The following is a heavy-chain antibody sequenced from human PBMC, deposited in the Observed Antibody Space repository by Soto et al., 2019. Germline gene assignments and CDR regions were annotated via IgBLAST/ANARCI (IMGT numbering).Heavy chain of an antibody. V-gene: IGHV4-61*01. J-gene: IGHJ4*02. Sequence: SSETLSLTCSVSGGSVSSPSYYWSWIRQPPGKGLEWIGYIYFTGSTNYNPSLKSRVTISVDTSKNQFSLKLNSVTAADTAVYYCARDLNTALDYWGQGTLVTVSS. D-gene: IGHD5-18*01. CDR1: GGSVSSPSYY. CDR2: IYFTGST. CDR3: ARDLNTALDY.